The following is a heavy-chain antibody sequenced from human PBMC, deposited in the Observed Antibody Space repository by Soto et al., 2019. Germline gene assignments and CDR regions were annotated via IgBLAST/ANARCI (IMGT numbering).Heavy chain of an antibody. CDR2: ISWNSGSI. CDR3: AKDMSAAAPAATYDY. Sequence: EVQLVESGGGLVQPGRSLRLSCAASGFTFDDYAMHWVRQAPGKGLEWVSGISWNSGSIGYADSVKGRFTISRDNAKNSLHLQMNSLRAEDTALYYCAKDMSAAAPAATYDYWGQGTLVTVSS. V-gene: IGHV3-9*01. CDR1: GFTFDDYA. D-gene: IGHD2-2*01. J-gene: IGHJ4*02.